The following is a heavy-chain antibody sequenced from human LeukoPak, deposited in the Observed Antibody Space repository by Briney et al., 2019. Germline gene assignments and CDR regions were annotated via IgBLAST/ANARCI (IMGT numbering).Heavy chain of an antibody. Sequence: SETLSLTCTVSGDSISTSSWSWIRQSPGRGLEWIGYVLNDAITNHNPSLKSRITMSVDTSKNQFSLRVSSVTAADTAVYYCGTGLTDYWGQGTLVTVSS. CDR3: GTGLTDY. D-gene: IGHD3-16*01. CDR1: GDSISTSS. CDR2: VLNDAIT. J-gene: IGHJ4*02. V-gene: IGHV4-59*08.